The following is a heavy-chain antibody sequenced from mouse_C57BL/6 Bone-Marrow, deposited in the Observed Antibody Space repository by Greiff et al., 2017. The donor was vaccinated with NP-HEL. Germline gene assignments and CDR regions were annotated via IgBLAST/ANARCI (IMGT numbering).Heavy chain of an antibody. D-gene: IGHD1-1*01. CDR3: ARGGMYYYYGSIQFAY. Sequence: QVQLQQPGAELVKPGASVKLSCMASGYTFTSYWMHWVKQRPGQGLEWIGMIHPNSGSTNYNEKFKSKATLTVDKSSSTAYMQLSSLTSEDSAVYYCARGGMYYYYGSIQFAYWGQGTLVTVSA. V-gene: IGHV1-64*01. CDR2: IHPNSGST. J-gene: IGHJ3*01. CDR1: GYTFTSYW.